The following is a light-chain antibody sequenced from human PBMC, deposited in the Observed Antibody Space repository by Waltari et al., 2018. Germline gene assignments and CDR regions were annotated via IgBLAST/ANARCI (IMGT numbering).Light chain of an antibody. CDR3: QQYGSSAPWT. V-gene: IGKV3-20*01. Sequence: EFVLTQSPGTLSLSPGETATLSCRASQGVGSSFLSWYQQKPGQAPKLLIYGASNRAAGIPGRFSGSGSGTDFTLTISRLEPEDFAVYYCQQYGSSAPWTFGQGTKVEIK. J-gene: IGKJ1*01. CDR1: QGVGSSF. CDR2: GAS.